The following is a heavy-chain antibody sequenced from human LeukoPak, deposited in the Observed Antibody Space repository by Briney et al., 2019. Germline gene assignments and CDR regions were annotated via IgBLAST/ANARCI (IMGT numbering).Heavy chain of an antibody. J-gene: IGHJ4*02. V-gene: IGHV1-69-2*01. CDR3: ATGDSSSCLY. Sequence: ASVTVSCRVSGYTFTGYYMHWVQQAPGKGLEWMGLVDPEDGETIYAEKFQGRVTITADTSTDTAYMELSSLRSEDTAVYYRATGDSSSCLYWGQGTLVTVSS. CDR1: GYTFTGYY. D-gene: IGHD6-13*01. CDR2: VDPEDGET.